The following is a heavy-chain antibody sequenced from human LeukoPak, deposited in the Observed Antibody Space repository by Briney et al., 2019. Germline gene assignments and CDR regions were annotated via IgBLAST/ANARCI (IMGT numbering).Heavy chain of an antibody. V-gene: IGHV3-30*18. J-gene: IGHJ4*02. Sequence: PGRSLRLSCAVSGFDFSDYGMHWVRQAPGKGLEWVAVIAYDGSYAYYADSVKGRFTISRDNSKNTLFLQMNSLRPEDTAVYYCAKSNSGWYVPPSDWGQGPRVTVSS. CDR2: IAYDGSYA. CDR3: AKSNSGWYVPPSD. CDR1: GFDFSDYG. D-gene: IGHD6-19*01.